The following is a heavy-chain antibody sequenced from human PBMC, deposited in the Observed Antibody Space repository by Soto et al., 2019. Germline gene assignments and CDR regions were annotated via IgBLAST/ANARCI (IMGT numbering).Heavy chain of an antibody. CDR1: GFTFSSYA. D-gene: IGHD2-2*01. Sequence: EVQLVESGGGLVQPGGSLRLSCAASGFTFSSYAMHWVRQAPGKGLEYVSAISSNGGSTYYANSVKGRFTISRDNSKNTLYLQMGSLRAEDMAVYYCARDGSSRTSQLLLPPRHWFDPWGQGTLVTVSS. CDR2: ISSNGGST. V-gene: IGHV3-64*01. J-gene: IGHJ5*02. CDR3: ARDGSSRTSQLLLPPRHWFDP.